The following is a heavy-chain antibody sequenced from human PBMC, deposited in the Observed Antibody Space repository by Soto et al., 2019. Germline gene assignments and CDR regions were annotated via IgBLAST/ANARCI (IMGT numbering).Heavy chain of an antibody. V-gene: IGHV1-69*06. Sequence: QVQLVQSGAEVKKPGSSVKVSCKASGRTFSSYAISWVRQAPGQGLEWMGGIIPIFGTANYAQKFQGRVTITADKSTSTVYMELSSLRSEDTAVYYCARKMSGDYDNPYYYGMDVWGQGTTVTVSS. CDR1: GRTFSSYA. J-gene: IGHJ6*02. CDR2: IIPIFGTA. D-gene: IGHD4-17*01. CDR3: ARKMSGDYDNPYYYGMDV.